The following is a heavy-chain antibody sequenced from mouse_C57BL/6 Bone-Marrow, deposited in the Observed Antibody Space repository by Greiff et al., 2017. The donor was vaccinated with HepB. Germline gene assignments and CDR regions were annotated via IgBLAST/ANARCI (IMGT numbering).Heavy chain of an antibody. CDR3: ARHNYYGSSPYWYFDV. V-gene: IGHV5-2*01. J-gene: IGHJ1*03. D-gene: IGHD1-1*01. CDR2: INSDGGST. CDR1: EYEFPSHD. Sequence: EVKLVESGGGLVQPGESLKLSCESNEYEFPSHDMSWVRKTPEKRLELVAAINSDGGSTYYPDTMERRFIISRDNTKKTLYLQMSSLRSEDTALYYCARHNYYGSSPYWYFDVWGTGTTVTVSS.